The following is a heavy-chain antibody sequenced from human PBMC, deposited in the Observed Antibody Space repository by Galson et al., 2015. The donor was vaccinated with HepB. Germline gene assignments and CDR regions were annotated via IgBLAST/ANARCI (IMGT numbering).Heavy chain of an antibody. CDR3: ARGGRVGATTVVAGLDY. CDR1: GFTFDDYG. D-gene: IGHD1-26*01. Sequence: SLRLSCAASGFTFDDYGMSWVRQAPGKGLEWVSGINWNGGSTGYAGSVKGRFTISRDNAKNSLYLQMNSLRAEDTALYYCARGGRVGATTVVAGLDYWGQGTLVTVSS. V-gene: IGHV3-20*04. J-gene: IGHJ4*02. CDR2: INWNGGST.